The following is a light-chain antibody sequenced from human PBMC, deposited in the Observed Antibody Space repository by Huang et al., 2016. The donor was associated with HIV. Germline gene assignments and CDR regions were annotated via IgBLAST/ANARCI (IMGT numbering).Light chain of an antibody. J-gene: IGKJ4*01. CDR1: QRVNTF. V-gene: IGKV3-11*01. CDR3: QQRSDWPLT. CDR2: DAS. Sequence: EIMLTQSPAILSLYPGEKATLSCRASQRVNTFLDWYQQKPGQAPRLLIYDASTRAAGIPARFSGSGSGTDFTRTISSLEPEDSAVYYCQQRSDWPLTLGGGTKVEIQ.